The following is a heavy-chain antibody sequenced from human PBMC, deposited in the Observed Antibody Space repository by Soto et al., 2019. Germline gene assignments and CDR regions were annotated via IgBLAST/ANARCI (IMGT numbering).Heavy chain of an antibody. CDR2: INPNSGGT. CDR1: GYTFTGYY. Sequence: ASVKVSCKASGYTFTGYYMHWVRQAPGQGLEWMGWINPNSGGTNYAQKFQGWVTMTRDTSISTAYMELSRLRSDDTAVYYCAGGTNPAVAGTTNYYYYGMDVWGQGTTVTVSS. J-gene: IGHJ6*02. CDR3: AGGTNPAVAGTTNYYYYGMDV. V-gene: IGHV1-2*04. D-gene: IGHD6-19*01.